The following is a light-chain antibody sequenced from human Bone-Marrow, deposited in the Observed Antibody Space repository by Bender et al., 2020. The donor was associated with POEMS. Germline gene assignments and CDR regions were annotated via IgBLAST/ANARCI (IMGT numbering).Light chain of an antibody. J-gene: IGLJ3*02. CDR2: SNN. V-gene: IGLV1-44*01. CDR3: SSWEDSLNGWV. Sequence: QSVLTQPPSASGTPRQSVTISCSGTSSNFGNNAANWYQHVPGTAPKLLICSNNQRPSGVPDRFSPSTSGTSASLPISGLHYDGGADYYCSSWEDSLNGWVCGGGPNLSVL. CDR1: SSNFGNNA.